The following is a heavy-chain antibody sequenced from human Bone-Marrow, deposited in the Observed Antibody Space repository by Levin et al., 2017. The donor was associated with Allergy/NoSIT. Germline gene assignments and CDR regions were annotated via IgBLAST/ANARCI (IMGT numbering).Heavy chain of an antibody. CDR1: GSTFTSYY. CDR2: INPSGGST. V-gene: IGHV1-46*01. Sequence: GGSLRLSCKASGSTFTSYYMHWVRQAPGQGLEWMGIINPSGGSTSYAQKFQGRVTMTRDTSTSTVYMELSSLRSEDTAVYYCARDGAVAGNLGPTYWGQGTLVTVSS. CDR3: ARDGAVAGNLGPTY. D-gene: IGHD6-19*01. J-gene: IGHJ4*02.